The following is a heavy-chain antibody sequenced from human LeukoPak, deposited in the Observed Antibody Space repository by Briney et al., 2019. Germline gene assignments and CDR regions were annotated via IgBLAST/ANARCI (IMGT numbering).Heavy chain of an antibody. CDR2: TYYRSKWHH. J-gene: IGHJ1*01. V-gene: IGHV6-1*01. CDR1: GDSVSSNTAA. Sequence: SQTLSLTCAISGDSVSSNTAAWNWNRQSPSRGLQWLGRTYYRSKWHHDYAVSVKSQITINPDTSKNQFSLQLNSVTPADTAVYYCARSGYFAEYFQHWGQGIPVTVSS. CDR3: ARSGYFAEYFQH. D-gene: IGHD3-22*01.